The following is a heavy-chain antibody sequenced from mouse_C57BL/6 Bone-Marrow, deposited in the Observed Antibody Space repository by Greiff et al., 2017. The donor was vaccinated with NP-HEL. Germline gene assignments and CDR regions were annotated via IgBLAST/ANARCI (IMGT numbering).Heavy chain of an antibody. CDR1: GYAFSSSW. D-gene: IGHD1-1*01. CDR3: ASPLLPFDY. Sequence: VQLQQSGPELVKPGASVKISCKASGYAFSSSWMNWVKQRPGKGLEWIGRIYPGDGDTNYNGKFKGKATLTADKSSSTAYMQLSSLTSEDSAVYFCASPLLPFDYWGQGTTLTVSS. V-gene: IGHV1-82*01. J-gene: IGHJ2*01. CDR2: IYPGDGDT.